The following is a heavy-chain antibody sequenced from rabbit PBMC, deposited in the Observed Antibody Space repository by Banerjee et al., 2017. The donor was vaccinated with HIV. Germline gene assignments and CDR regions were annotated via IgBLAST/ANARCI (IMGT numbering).Heavy chain of an antibody. D-gene: IGHD3-1*01. CDR2: ITISSGRT. CDR1: GFSFSSSHW. Sequence: QEQLVESGGGLVKPEGSLTLTCTASGFSFSSSHWICWVRQAPGKGLELIACITISSGRTWYASWAKGRFTISKTSSTTVTLQMTSLTVADTATYFCARYAMGGVGYDLWGPGTLVTVS. J-gene: IGHJ6*01. CDR3: ARYAMGGVGYDL. V-gene: IGHV1S45*01.